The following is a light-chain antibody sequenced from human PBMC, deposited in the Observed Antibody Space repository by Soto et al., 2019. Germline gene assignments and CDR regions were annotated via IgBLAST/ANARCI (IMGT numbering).Light chain of an antibody. J-gene: IGKJ2*01. CDR1: QSIGSW. Sequence: DIQMTQSPSTLSASEGDRVTITCRASQSIGSWLDWYQQRPGKAPKLLIYKAFSLQSGVPARFSGSGSGTEFTLTISSLQPDDFATYYCQQYNSYPYTFGQGTKLEIK. CDR2: KAF. CDR3: QQYNSYPYT. V-gene: IGKV1-5*03.